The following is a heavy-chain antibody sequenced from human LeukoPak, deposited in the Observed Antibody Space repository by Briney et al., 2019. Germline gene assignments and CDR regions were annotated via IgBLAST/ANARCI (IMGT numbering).Heavy chain of an antibody. Sequence: GGSLILSCVASGFTFSNYAISWVRQAPGKGLEWVSAISGRGGSTYYIDSVKGRFTISRDNSKNTLYLQMNSLRAEDTAVYYCAKDTSSSGSYFDYWGQGTLVTVSS. CDR3: AKDTSSSGSYFDY. CDR1: GFTFSNYA. J-gene: IGHJ4*02. V-gene: IGHV3-23*01. D-gene: IGHD3-10*01. CDR2: ISGRGGST.